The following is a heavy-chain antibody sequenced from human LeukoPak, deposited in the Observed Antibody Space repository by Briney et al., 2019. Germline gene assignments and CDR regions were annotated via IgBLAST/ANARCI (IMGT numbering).Heavy chain of an antibody. D-gene: IGHD3/OR15-3a*01. CDR2: ISSSSYI. Sequence: PGGSLRLSCAASGFTFSSYSMNWVRQAPGKGLEWVSSISSSSYIYYADSVKGRFTISRDNAKNSLYLQMNSLRAEDTAVYYCATLWTDSSINWFDPWGQGTLVTVSS. CDR1: GFTFSSYS. CDR3: ATLWTDSSINWFDP. V-gene: IGHV3-21*01. J-gene: IGHJ5*02.